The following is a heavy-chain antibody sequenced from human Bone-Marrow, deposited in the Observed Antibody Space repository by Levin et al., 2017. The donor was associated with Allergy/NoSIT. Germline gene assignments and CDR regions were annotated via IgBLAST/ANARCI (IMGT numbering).Heavy chain of an antibody. D-gene: IGHD5-24*01. CDR2: IYPGDSDT. Sequence: GGSLRLSCQGSGYRFTNYWIAWVRQMPGKGLEWMGIIYPGDSDTTYSPSFEGHVSISADKSITTAYLQWSSLKASDSAIYYCARQGDGYSEAGVLVHWGQGTLVTVSS. J-gene: IGHJ4*02. V-gene: IGHV5-51*01. CDR3: ARQGDGYSEAGVLVH. CDR1: GYRFTNYW.